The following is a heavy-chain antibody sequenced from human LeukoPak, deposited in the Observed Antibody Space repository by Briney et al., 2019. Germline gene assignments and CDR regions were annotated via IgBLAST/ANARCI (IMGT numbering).Heavy chain of an antibody. CDR3: ARGSTYYDSSGQVPFDY. D-gene: IGHD3-22*01. CDR2: ISSSSSTI. CDR1: GFTFSTYS. Sequence: GGSLRLSCAASGFTFSTYSLNWVRQAPGKGLEWVSYISSSSSTIYYADSVKGRFTISRDNAKNSLYLQMNSLRAEDTAVYYCARGSTYYDSSGQVPFDYWGQGTLVTVSS. V-gene: IGHV3-48*01. J-gene: IGHJ4*02.